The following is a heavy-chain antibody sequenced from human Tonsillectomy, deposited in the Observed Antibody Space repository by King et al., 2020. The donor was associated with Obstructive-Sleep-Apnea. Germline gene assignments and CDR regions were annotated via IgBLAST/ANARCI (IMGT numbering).Heavy chain of an antibody. D-gene: IGHD1-26*01. CDR3: ARAYSGSYFHFDY. V-gene: IGHV1-8*01. CDR1: GYTFTSYD. J-gene: IGHJ4*02. CDR2: MNPNSGNK. Sequence: QLVQSGAEVKKPGASVKVSCKASGYTFTSYDINWVRQAPGQGLDWMGWMNPNSGNKGYAQKFQVRVTMTRNTPIRTAYMELNSQRSEDTAVYYCARAYSGSYFHFDYWGQGTLVTVSS.